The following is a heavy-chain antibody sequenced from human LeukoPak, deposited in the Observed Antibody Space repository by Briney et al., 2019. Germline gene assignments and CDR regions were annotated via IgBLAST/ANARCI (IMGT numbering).Heavy chain of an antibody. V-gene: IGHV1-8*02. CDR1: GGTFSSYA. J-gene: IGHJ4*02. Sequence: ASVKVSCKASGGTFSSYAISWVRQAPGQGLEWMGWINPNSGGTSYAQKFQGRVTMTRDTSTSTVYMELSSLRSEDTAVYYCARETGAYYFDYWGQGTLVTVSS. D-gene: IGHD1-14*01. CDR2: INPNSGGT. CDR3: ARETGAYYFDY.